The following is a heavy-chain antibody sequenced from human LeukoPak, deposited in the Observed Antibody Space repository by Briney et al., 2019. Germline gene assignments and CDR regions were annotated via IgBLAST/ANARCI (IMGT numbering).Heavy chain of an antibody. CDR1: GYTFIDYY. V-gene: IGHV1-2*02. J-gene: IGHJ3*02. Sequence: GASVTVSCTASGYTFIDYYVHWVRQAPGQGLEFMGWINPKSGVTSYAQRFQARVGLSRDTSISTAYMELSRLRSADTAIYYCATTSIWTGYADDAFDIWGQGTMVIVSS. D-gene: IGHD3-9*01. CDR3: ATTSIWTGYADDAFDI. CDR2: INPKSGVT.